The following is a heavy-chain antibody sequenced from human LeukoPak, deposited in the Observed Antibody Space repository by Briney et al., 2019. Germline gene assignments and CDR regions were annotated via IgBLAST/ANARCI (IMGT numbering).Heavy chain of an antibody. Sequence: GGSLRLSCAASGFIFRNYGMHWVRQAPGKGLQWMAFIRHDGSNEYYADSVKGRFTISRDNSKNTLYLQMNRLGAEDTAVYWCARIFNSAWGGLGLWGQGTLVTVSS. D-gene: IGHD6-19*01. V-gene: IGHV3-30*02. J-gene: IGHJ4*02. CDR1: GFIFRNYG. CDR2: IRHDGSNE. CDR3: ARIFNSAWGGLGL.